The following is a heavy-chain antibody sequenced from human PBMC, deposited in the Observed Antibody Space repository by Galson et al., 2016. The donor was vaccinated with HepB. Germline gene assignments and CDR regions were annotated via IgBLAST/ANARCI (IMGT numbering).Heavy chain of an antibody. CDR1: GDSVSSNSAV. CDR2: TYYRSSWDY. CDR3: ARDYSYKGFDY. D-gene: IGHD2-15*01. V-gene: IGHV6-1*01. J-gene: IGHJ4*02. Sequence: CAISGDSVSSNSAVWNWIRQSPSRGLEWLGKTYYRSSWDYDYAPSLSGRITINPDSSKNQFSLHLKFVTPEDTAVYYCARDYSYKGFDYWGQGTLVTVSS.